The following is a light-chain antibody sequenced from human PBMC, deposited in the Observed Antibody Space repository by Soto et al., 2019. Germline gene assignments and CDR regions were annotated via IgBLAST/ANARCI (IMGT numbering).Light chain of an antibody. CDR1: QSISRW. Sequence: DIQMTQSPSSLSASVGDRVTITCRASQSISRWLAWYQEKPGKAPKVLIYDASNLESGVPSRFSGSGSGTEFTLTISRLQPDDFATYYGQQYSSYWTFGQGTKVDIK. CDR3: QQYSSYWT. J-gene: IGKJ1*01. V-gene: IGKV1-5*01. CDR2: DAS.